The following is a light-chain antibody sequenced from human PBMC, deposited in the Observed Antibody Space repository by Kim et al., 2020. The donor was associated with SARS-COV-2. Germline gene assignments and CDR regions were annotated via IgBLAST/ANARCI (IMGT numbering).Light chain of an antibody. CDR3: HQYNDWPPLT. Sequence: EIVMTQSPATLSVSPGERATLSCRASQSVSSNLAWYQQKPGQAPRLLIYGASTRAPGIPARFSGSGSGTDFPLPIYSLQSEDFAVYYCHQYNDWPPLTFGGGTKVDIK. V-gene: IGKV3-15*01. CDR2: GAS. CDR1: QSVSSN. J-gene: IGKJ4*01.